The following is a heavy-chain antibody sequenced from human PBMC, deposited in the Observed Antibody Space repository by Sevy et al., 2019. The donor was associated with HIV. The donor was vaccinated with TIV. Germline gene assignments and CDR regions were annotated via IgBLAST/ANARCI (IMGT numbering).Heavy chain of an antibody. V-gene: IGHV3-64D*06. CDR1: GFTFSSYA. J-gene: IGHJ2*01. D-gene: IGHD3-3*01. CDR2: ISGNGGST. Sequence: GGSLRLSCSASGFTFSSYAMHWVRQAPGKGLEYVSAISGNGGSTYYADSVMGSFTISRENSKNTLYLQMSSLRAEDTAVYYCVKVYYDFANWYFDLWGRGTLVTVSS. CDR3: VKVYYDFANWYFDL.